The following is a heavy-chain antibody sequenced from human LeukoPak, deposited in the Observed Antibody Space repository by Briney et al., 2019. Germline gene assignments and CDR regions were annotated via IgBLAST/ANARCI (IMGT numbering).Heavy chain of an antibody. Sequence: GGSLRLSCAASGFTFSIYGMHWVRQAPGKGLEWVAIISYDGSNKYYADSVKGRFTISRDNSKNTLYLQMNSLRAEDTAVYYCAKSGYHGSSGYNWGQGTLVTVSS. D-gene: IGHD3-22*01. CDR3: AKSGYHGSSGYN. CDR1: GFTFSIYG. V-gene: IGHV3-30*18. J-gene: IGHJ4*02. CDR2: ISYDGSNK.